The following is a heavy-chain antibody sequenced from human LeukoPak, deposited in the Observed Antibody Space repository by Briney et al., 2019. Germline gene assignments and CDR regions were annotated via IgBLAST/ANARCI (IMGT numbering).Heavy chain of an antibody. CDR3: ARRVAVAGSFDY. J-gene: IGHJ4*02. CDR1: GGSISSYY. Sequence: SETLSLTCTVSGGSISSYYWSWIRQPPGKGLEWIGYIYYSGSTNYNPSLKSRVTISVDASKNQFSLKLSSVTAADTAVYYCARRVAVAGSFDYWGQGTLVTVSS. V-gene: IGHV4-59*08. D-gene: IGHD6-19*01. CDR2: IYYSGST.